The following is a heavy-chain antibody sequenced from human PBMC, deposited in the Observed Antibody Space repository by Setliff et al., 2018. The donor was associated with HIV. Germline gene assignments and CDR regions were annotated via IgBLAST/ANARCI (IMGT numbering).Heavy chain of an antibody. V-gene: IGHV4-39*01. CDR3: ARLREGYNFWSGYSYYYYYMDV. CDR1: GGSISSSSYY. CDR2: IYYSGRT. Sequence: LSLTCTVSGGSISSSSYYWGWIRQPPGKGLKWIGSIYYSGRTYYNPSLKSRVTISVDTSKKQFSLKLSSVTAADTAVYYCARLREGYNFWSGYSYYYYYMDVWGKGTTVTVSS. J-gene: IGHJ6*03. D-gene: IGHD3-3*01.